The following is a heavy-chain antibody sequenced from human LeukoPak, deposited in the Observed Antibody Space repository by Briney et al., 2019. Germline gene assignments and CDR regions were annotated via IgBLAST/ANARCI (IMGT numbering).Heavy chain of an antibody. CDR2: IYTSGST. Sequence: SETLSLTCTVSGGSISSYYWGWIRQPAGKGLEWIGRIYTSGSTNYNPSLKSRVTMSVDTSKNQFSLKLSSVTAADTAVYYCARGSGFGELLPTLYYYYGMDVWGQGTTVTVSS. V-gene: IGHV4-4*07. CDR3: ARGSGFGELLPTLYYYYGMDV. J-gene: IGHJ6*02. CDR1: GGSISSYY. D-gene: IGHD3-10*01.